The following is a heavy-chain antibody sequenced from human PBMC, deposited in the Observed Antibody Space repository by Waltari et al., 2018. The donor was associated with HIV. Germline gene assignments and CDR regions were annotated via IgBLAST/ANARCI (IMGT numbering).Heavy chain of an antibody. CDR2: ISWNSGDI. J-gene: IGHJ6*02. V-gene: IGHV3-9*01. D-gene: IGHD3-3*01. CDR3: VKDGASTIFGVLNGMDV. CDR1: GITFGAYV. Sequence: VQLVESGGGSVQPGRSLRLSCTASGITFGAYVLHWVRQPPGKGLEWVSGISWNSGDIAYADSVKGRFTISRDNTKNSLFLQMNSVRVEDTALYYCVKDGASTIFGVLNGMDVWGQGTTVTVSS.